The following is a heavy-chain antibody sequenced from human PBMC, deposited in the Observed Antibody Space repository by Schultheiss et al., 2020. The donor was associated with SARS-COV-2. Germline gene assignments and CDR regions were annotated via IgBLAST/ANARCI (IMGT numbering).Heavy chain of an antibody. J-gene: IGHJ4*02. Sequence: GGSLRLSCEASRFSFSGSWMKWVRQAPGKGLEWVANMQQDGSEKYYVDSVKGRFTISRDNAKNSLYLQMNSLRAEDTAVYYCARDSEYSSSWFSLTTFDYWGQGTLVTVSS. D-gene: IGHD6-13*01. CDR1: RFSFSGSW. V-gene: IGHV3-7*01. CDR3: ARDSEYSSSWFSLTTFDY. CDR2: MQQDGSEK.